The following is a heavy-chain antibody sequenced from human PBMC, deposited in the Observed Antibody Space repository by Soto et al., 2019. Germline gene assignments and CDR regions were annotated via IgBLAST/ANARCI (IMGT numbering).Heavy chain of an antibody. V-gene: IGHV1-69*13. CDR2: IIPIFGTA. CDR3: ARDLYDSSGYYYEWFDP. Sequence: SVKVSCKASGGTFSSYAISCVRQAPGQGLEWMGGIIPIFGTANYAQKFQGRVTITADESTSTAYMELSSLRSEDTAVYYCARDLYDSSGYYYEWFDPWGQGTLVTVS. D-gene: IGHD3-22*01. CDR1: GGTFSSYA. J-gene: IGHJ5*02.